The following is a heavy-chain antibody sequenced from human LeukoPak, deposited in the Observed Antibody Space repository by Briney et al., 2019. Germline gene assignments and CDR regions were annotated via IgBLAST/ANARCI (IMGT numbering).Heavy chain of an antibody. CDR1: GFTFGSYG. V-gene: IGHV3-30*03. CDR3: ARPLYGGYPAFSSGREV. J-gene: IGHJ6*04. D-gene: IGHD3-16*01. CDR2: ISYDGSSK. Sequence: GGSLRLSCSASGFTFGSYGMHWVRQAPGKGLEWVGVISYDGSSKFYPDSVKGRFTISKDNPKNTLSLQMNSLRADDSAVYYGARPLYGGYPAFSSGREVGGKGTTVTVSS.